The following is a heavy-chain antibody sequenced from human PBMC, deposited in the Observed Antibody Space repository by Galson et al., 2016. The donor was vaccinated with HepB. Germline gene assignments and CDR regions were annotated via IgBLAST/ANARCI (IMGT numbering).Heavy chain of an antibody. CDR2: IYRDGIT. CDR1: DYSINTDYF. Sequence: SETLSLTCAVSDYSINTDYFWGWIRQPPGKGLEWIGTIYRDGITYYNPSLKSRVTISLHSPNKQISLKLTSVTAADAAVYYCARNYLGQSYFDSGSFGSWGQGTLVTVSS. CDR3: ARNYLGQSYFDSGSFGS. D-gene: IGHD3-10*01. V-gene: IGHV4-38-2*01. J-gene: IGHJ5*02.